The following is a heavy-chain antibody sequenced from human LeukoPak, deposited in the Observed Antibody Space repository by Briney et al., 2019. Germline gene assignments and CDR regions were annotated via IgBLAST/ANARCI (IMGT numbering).Heavy chain of an antibody. Sequence: PGGSLRLSCEASGFTLSTYWMNWVRQVPGKGLEWVAVISYDGSNKYYADSVKGRFTISRDNSKNTLYLQMNSLRAEDTAVYYCAKDSARSIAVAGIIIDWGQGTLVTVSS. CDR3: AKDSARSIAVAGIIID. CDR1: GFTLSTYW. D-gene: IGHD6-19*01. J-gene: IGHJ4*02. CDR2: ISYDGSNK. V-gene: IGHV3-30*18.